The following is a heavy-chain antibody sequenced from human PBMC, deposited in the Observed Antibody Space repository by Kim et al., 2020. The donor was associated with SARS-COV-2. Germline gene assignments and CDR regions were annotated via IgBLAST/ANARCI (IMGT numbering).Heavy chain of an antibody. CDR2: ISSNGFGT. V-gene: IGHV3-64*01. Sequence: GGSLRLSCTASGFTLTNYAMHWVRQAPGKGLEYVSAISSNGFGTYYANFVEGRFTISRDTSKNTLYLQLGSLRAEDKAMYYCAREARNSENYDYLDYWGQGILVSVSS. CDR3: AREARNSENYDYLDY. J-gene: IGHJ4*02. D-gene: IGHD1-26*01. CDR1: GFTLTNYA.